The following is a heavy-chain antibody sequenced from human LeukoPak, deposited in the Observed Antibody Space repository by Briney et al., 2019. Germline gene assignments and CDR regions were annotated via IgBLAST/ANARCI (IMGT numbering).Heavy chain of an antibody. V-gene: IGHV3-74*01. J-gene: IGHJ4*02. D-gene: IGHD3-22*01. CDR1: GFTFSSYW. CDR3: ARGWYYYDSSPFLGVFDY. Sequence: GGSLRLSCAASGFTFSSYWMHWVRQAPGKGLVWVSRINSDGSSTSYADSVKGRFTISRDNAKNTPYLQMNSLRAEDTAVYYCARGWYYYDSSPFLGVFDYWGQGTLVTVSS. CDR2: INSDGSST.